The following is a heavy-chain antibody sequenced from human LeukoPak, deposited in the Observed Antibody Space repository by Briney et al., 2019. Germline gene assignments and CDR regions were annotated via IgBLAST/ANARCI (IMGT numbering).Heavy chain of an antibody. Sequence: SETLSLTCAVYGGSFSGYYWSWIRQPPRKGLEWIGEINHSGSTNFNPSLKSRVTISVDTSKNQFSLKLSSVTAADTAVYYCARGLPYSSSWYPVDYWGQGTLVTVSS. CDR1: GGSFSGYY. D-gene: IGHD6-13*01. CDR3: ARGLPYSSSWYPVDY. CDR2: INHSGST. V-gene: IGHV4-34*01. J-gene: IGHJ4*02.